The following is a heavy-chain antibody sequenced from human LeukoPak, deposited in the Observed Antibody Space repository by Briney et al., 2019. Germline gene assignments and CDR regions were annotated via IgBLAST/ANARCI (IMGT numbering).Heavy chain of an antibody. CDR1: GFTFSDYY. J-gene: IGHJ4*02. D-gene: IGHD6-13*01. V-gene: IGHV3-11*01. CDR2: ISSSGSTI. CDR3: ARDQMKGIAAAGTGFDY. Sequence: GGSLRPSCAASGFTFSDYYMSWVRQAPGKGLEWVSYISSSGSTIYYADSVKGRFTISRDNAKNSLYLQMNSLRAEDTAVYYCARDQMKGIAAAGTGFDYWGQGTLVTVSS.